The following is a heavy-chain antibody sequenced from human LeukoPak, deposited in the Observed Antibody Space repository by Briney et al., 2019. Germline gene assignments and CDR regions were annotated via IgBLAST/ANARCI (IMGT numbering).Heavy chain of an antibody. CDR3: AVYCSGGSCLNLFDY. D-gene: IGHD2-15*01. V-gene: IGHV4-34*01. Sequence: SETLSLTCAVYGGSFSGYYWSWIRQPPGKGLEWIGEINHSGSTNYNPSLKSRVTISVDTSKNQFSLKLSSVTAADTAVYYYAVYCSGGSCLNLFDYWGQGTLVTVSS. J-gene: IGHJ4*02. CDR1: GGSFSGYY. CDR2: INHSGST.